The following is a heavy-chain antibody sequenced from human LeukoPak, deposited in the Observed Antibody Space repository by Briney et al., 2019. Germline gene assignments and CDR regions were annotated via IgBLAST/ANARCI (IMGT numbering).Heavy chain of an antibody. D-gene: IGHD2-2*01. Sequence: SETLSLTCAVSGGSISSSNWWSWVRQPPGKGLEWIGEIYHSGSTNYNPSLKSRVAISVDKSKNQFSLNLISVTAADTAVYYCARAGQGYCTSASCYLSLDYWGQGTLVTVSS. V-gene: IGHV4-4*02. CDR1: GGSISSSNW. CDR2: IYHSGST. CDR3: ARAGQGYCTSASCYLSLDY. J-gene: IGHJ4*02.